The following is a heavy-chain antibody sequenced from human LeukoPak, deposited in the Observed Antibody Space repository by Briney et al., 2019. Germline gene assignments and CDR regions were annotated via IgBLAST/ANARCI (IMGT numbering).Heavy chain of an antibody. CDR1: GYTLTKLS. J-gene: IGHJ3*02. V-gene: IGHV1-24*01. CDR2: FDPEDGET. CDR3: ARTKLLRYFDWLSTSHDAFDI. Sequence: ASVKVSCKVSGYTLTKLSMHWVRQAPGKGLEWMGGFDPEDGETIYAQKFQGRVTMTEDTSTDTAYMELSSLRSEDTAVYYCARTKLLRYFDWLSTSHDAFDIWGQGTMVTVSS. D-gene: IGHD3-9*01.